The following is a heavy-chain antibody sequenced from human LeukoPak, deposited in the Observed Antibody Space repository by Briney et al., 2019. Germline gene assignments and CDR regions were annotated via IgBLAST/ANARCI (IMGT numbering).Heavy chain of an antibody. J-gene: IGHJ4*02. CDR2: IYHRGST. D-gene: IGHD3-10*01. CDR3: AGWFGELLSLFTY. Sequence: SETLSLTCAVSGYSISSGYYWGWIRQPPGKGLEWIGSIYHRGSTYYNPSLKSRVTISVDMSKYQFSLKLSSVTAADTAVYYCAGWFGELLSLFTYWGQGTLVTVSS. CDR1: GYSISSGYY. V-gene: IGHV4-38-2*01.